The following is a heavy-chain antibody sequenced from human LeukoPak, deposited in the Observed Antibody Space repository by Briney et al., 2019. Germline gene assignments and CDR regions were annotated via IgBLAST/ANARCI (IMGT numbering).Heavy chain of an antibody. V-gene: IGHV3-64*01. CDR2: ISSNGGST. Sequence: GGSLRLPCAAAGFTFSSYAMHWVRQAPGKGLEYVSAISSNGGSTYYANSVKGRFTISRDNSKNTLYLQMGSLRAEDMAVYYCASAKSGSYYDPARYFDYWGQGTLVTVSS. J-gene: IGHJ4*02. CDR1: GFTFSSYA. CDR3: ASAKSGSYYDPARYFDY. D-gene: IGHD1-26*01.